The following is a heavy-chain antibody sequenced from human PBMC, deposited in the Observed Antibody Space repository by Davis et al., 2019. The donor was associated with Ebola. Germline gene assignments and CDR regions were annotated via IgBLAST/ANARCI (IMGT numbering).Heavy chain of an antibody. CDR1: GYTFTGYY. Sequence: ASVKVSCKASGYTFTGYYMHWVRQAPGQGLAWMGWINPNSGGTNYAQKFQGRVTMTRDTSISTAYMELSRLRSDDTAVYYCARRRQGSWNALGYWGQGTLVTVSS. J-gene: IGHJ4*02. CDR2: INPNSGGT. V-gene: IGHV1-2*02. CDR3: ARRRQGSWNALGY. D-gene: IGHD1-1*01.